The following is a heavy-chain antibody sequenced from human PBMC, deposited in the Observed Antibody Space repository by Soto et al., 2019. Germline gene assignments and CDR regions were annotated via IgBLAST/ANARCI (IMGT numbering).Heavy chain of an antibody. CDR1: GGTFSSYA. CDR2: IIPIFGTA. V-gene: IGHV1-69*01. CDR3: ASISGRGYSYGHFDY. D-gene: IGHD5-18*01. J-gene: IGHJ4*02. Sequence: QVQLVQSGAEVKKPGSSVKVSCKASGGTFSSYAISWVRQAPGQGLEWMGGIIPIFGTANYAQKLQGRVKMTADESTSTAYMELSSLRSEDTAVYYCASISGRGYSYGHFDYWGQGTLVTVSS.